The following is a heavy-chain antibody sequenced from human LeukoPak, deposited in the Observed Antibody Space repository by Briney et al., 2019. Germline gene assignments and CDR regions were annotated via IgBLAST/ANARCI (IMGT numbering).Heavy chain of an antibody. V-gene: IGHV1-18*01. CDR3: AREGGSLYYYGMDV. CDR1: GGTFSSYA. CDR2: ISAYNGNT. Sequence: ASVKVSCKASGGTFSSYAISWVRQAPGQGLEWMGWISAYNGNTNYAQKLQGRVTMTTDTSTSTAYMELRSLRSDDTAVYYCAREGGSLYYYGMDVWGQGTTVTVSS. J-gene: IGHJ6*02. D-gene: IGHD2-15*01.